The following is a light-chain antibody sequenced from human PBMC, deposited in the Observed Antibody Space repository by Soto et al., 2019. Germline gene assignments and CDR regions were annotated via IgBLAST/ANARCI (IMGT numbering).Light chain of an antibody. CDR1: QTSSTY. CDR2: AAS. V-gene: IGKV1-39*01. CDR3: QQSDSFPYT. J-gene: IGKJ2*01. Sequence: DIRMTQSPSSLSASVGDRVTISCRASQTSSTYVNWYQQKPGKAPKLLIFAASSLQSGVPSRFSGSGSGTDVTLAISSLQPEDFSTYYCQQSDSFPYTCGQGTKLEIK.